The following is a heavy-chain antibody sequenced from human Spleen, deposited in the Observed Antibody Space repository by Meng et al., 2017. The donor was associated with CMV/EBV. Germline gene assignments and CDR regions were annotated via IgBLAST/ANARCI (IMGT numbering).Heavy chain of an antibody. J-gene: IGHJ5*02. CDR2: IYYSGST. Sequence: SGGSIRRRDYYSSWIGQPLGKGLVWIGYIYYSGSTYYTPSLKSRVTISVDPSKNQFSLKLSSVTAADTAVYYCARGGCSTILECWFDPWGQGTLVTVSS. D-gene: IGHD2/OR15-2a*01. V-gene: IGHV4-30-4*08. CDR3: ARGGCSTILECWFDP. CDR1: GGSIRRRDYY.